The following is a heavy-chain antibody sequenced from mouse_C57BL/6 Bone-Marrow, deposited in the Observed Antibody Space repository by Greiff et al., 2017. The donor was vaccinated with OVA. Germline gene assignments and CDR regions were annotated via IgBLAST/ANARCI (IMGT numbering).Heavy chain of an antibody. J-gene: IGHJ2*01. CDR1: GFNIKNTY. V-gene: IGHV14-3*01. CDR3: AREGDYDYDGYYFDY. CDR2: IDPANGNT. Sequence: EVQLVESVAELVRPGASVKLSCTASGFNIKNTYMHWVKQRPEQGLEWIGRIDPANGNTKYAPKFQGTATITADTSSNTAYLQLSSLTSEDTAIYYCAREGDYDYDGYYFDYWGQGTTLTVSS. D-gene: IGHD2-4*01.